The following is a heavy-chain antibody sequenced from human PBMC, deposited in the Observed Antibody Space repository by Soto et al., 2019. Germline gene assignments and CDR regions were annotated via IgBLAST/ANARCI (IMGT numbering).Heavy chain of an antibody. Sequence: SETLSLTCAVSGGSISSSNWWRRVRQPPGKGLEWIGEIYHSGSTNYNPSLKSRVTISVDKSKNQFSLKLSSVTAADTAVYYCARDMRGDYYGSGSNKWFDPWGQGTLVTVSS. CDR1: GGSISSSNW. J-gene: IGHJ5*02. V-gene: IGHV4-4*02. CDR2: IYHSGST. CDR3: ARDMRGDYYGSGSNKWFDP. D-gene: IGHD3-10*01.